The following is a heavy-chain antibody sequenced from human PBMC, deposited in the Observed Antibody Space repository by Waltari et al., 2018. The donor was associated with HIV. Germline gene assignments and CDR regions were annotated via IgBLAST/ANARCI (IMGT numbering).Heavy chain of an antibody. CDR3: VRGVDK. V-gene: IGHV4-39*02. J-gene: IGHJ4*02. D-gene: IGHD3-3*01. Sequence: QLHASGPGVVKPSETLSLTCSISGGSITSSTYFWGWIRQPPGKGLEWLGSIYFNGKTYYNPSLNGRVTISADMFENHFSLKLESVTAADTAIYYCVRGVDKWGRGTLVAVSS. CDR2: IYFNGKT. CDR1: GGSITSSTYF.